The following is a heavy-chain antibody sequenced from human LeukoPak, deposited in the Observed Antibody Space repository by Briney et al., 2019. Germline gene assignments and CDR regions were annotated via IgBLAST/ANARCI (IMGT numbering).Heavy chain of an antibody. CDR3: TTGTYSSGWGTDAFDI. Sequence: PGGSLRLSCAASGFTFSSYSMNWVRQAPGKGLEWVGRIKSKTDGGTTDYAAPVKGRFTISRDDSKNTLYLQMNSLKTEDTAVYYCTTGTYSSGWGTDAFDIWGQGTMVTVSS. V-gene: IGHV3-15*01. CDR1: GFTFSSYS. D-gene: IGHD6-19*01. CDR2: IKSKTDGGTT. J-gene: IGHJ3*02.